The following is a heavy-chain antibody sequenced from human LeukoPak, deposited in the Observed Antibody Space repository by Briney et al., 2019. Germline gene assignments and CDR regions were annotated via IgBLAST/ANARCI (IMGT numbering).Heavy chain of an antibody. V-gene: IGHV4-4*07. D-gene: IGHD3-22*01. CDR2: IYTSGST. Sequence: SETLSLTCIVSGGSISSYYWSWIRQPAGKGLEWIGRIYTSGSTNYNPSLKSRVTMSVDTSKNQFSLKLSSVTAADTAVYYCARGSYDSSGYYPYYFDYWGQGTLVTVSS. J-gene: IGHJ4*02. CDR1: GGSISSYY. CDR3: ARGSYDSSGYYPYYFDY.